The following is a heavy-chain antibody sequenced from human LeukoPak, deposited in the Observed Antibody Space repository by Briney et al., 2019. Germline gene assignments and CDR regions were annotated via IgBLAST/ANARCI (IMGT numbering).Heavy chain of an antibody. CDR1: GFTVSSNY. Sequence: GGSLRLSCAASGFTVSSNYMSWVRQAPGKGLEWVSVIYSGGSTYYADSVKGRFTISRDNSKNTLYLQMNSLRAEDTAVYYCARADARDGYNLGHLDYWGQGTLVTVSS. V-gene: IGHV3-53*01. J-gene: IGHJ4*02. CDR3: ARADARDGYNLGHLDY. CDR2: IYSGGST. D-gene: IGHD5-24*01.